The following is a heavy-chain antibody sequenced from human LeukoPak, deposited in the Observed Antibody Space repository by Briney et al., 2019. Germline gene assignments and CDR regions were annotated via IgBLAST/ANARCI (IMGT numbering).Heavy chain of an antibody. CDR1: GFTFSSYA. CDR2: ISGSGGST. D-gene: IGHD3-22*01. CDR3: AKVFYDSSGYSNDYYYFDY. Sequence: PGGSLRLSCAASGFTFSSYAMSWVRQAPRKGLEWVSAISGSGGSTYYADSVKGRFTISRDNSKNTLYLQMNSLRAEDTAVYYCAKVFYDSSGYSNDYYYFDYWGQGALVTVSS. J-gene: IGHJ4*02. V-gene: IGHV3-23*01.